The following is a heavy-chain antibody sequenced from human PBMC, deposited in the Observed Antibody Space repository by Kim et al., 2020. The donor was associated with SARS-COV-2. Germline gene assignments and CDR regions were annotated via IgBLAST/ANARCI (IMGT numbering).Heavy chain of an antibody. J-gene: IGHJ4*02. Sequence: YADSVKGRFTISRDNSKNTLYLQMNSLRAEDTAVYYWAKGGSSGYYHAHYWGQGTLVTVSS. D-gene: IGHD3-22*01. CDR3: AKGGSSGYYHAHY. V-gene: IGHV3-23*01.